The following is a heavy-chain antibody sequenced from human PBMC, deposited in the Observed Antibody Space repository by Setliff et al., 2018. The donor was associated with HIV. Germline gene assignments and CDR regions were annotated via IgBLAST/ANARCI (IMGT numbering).Heavy chain of an antibody. CDR1: GGSIRSGSYY. CDR2: IYTSGST. J-gene: IGHJ6*03. Sequence: ASETLSLTCTVSGGSIRSGSYYWSWIRQPAGKGLEWIWHIYTSGSTNYNPSLKSRVTVSVHTSKNHFSLTLSSVNSADTAVYYCGRSRGSSGYYRDYYYCLDVWGKGTTVTVSS. V-gene: IGHV4-61*09. D-gene: IGHD6-19*01. CDR3: GRSRGSSGYYRDYYYCLDV.